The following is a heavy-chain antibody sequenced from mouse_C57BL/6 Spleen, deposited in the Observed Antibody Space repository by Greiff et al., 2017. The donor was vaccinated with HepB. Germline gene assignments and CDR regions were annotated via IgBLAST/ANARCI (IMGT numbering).Heavy chain of an antibody. V-gene: IGHV1-82*01. CDR2: IYPGDGDT. CDR3: ARSVYYYGSSYGPFDY. Sequence: QVQLQQSGPELVKPGASVKISCKASGYAFSSSWMNWVKQRPGKGLEWIGRIYPGDGDTNYNGKFKGKATLTADKSSSTAYMQLSSLTSEDSAVYFCARSVYYYGSSYGPFDYWGQGTTLTVSS. D-gene: IGHD1-1*01. CDR1: GYAFSSSW. J-gene: IGHJ2*01.